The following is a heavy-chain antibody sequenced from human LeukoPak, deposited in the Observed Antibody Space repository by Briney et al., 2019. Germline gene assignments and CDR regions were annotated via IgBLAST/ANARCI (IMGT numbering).Heavy chain of an antibody. Sequence: ASVKVSCKASGFAFTTSVMQWVRQARGQRLEWLGWIVVGSGSTSYAQKFQGRVTMTRDTSTSTVYMELSSLRSEDTAVYYCAGITRGNSVGYWGQGTLVTVSS. CDR2: IVVGSGST. CDR1: GFAFTTSV. V-gene: IGHV1-58*02. CDR3: AGITRGNSVGY. J-gene: IGHJ4*02. D-gene: IGHD4-23*01.